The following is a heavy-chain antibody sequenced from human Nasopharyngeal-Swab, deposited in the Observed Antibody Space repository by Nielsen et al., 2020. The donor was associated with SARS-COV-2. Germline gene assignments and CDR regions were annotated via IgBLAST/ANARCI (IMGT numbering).Heavy chain of an antibody. Sequence: GGSLRLSCAASGFTLSSYWMHWVRQAPGKGLVWVSRINRDGSSTSYADSVKGRFTISRDNAKNSLYLQMNSLRVEDMAFYYCAKATNARYDFWSGSFDYWGQGTLVTVSS. V-gene: IGHV3-74*01. D-gene: IGHD3-3*01. J-gene: IGHJ4*02. CDR2: INRDGSST. CDR3: AKATNARYDFWSGSFDY. CDR1: GFTLSSYW.